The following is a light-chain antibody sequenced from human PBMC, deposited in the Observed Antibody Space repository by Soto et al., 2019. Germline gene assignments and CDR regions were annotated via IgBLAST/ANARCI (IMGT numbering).Light chain of an antibody. V-gene: IGKV3-15*01. Sequence: EIVLTQSPATLSESPGERATLSCRASQSVSTSLAWYQQKPGQAPRLLIFVASTRATGIPARFSGSGSGTEFTLTISSLQSEDFAVYYCQQDYNWPWTFGQGTKVDIK. CDR2: VAS. CDR3: QQDYNWPWT. CDR1: QSVSTS. J-gene: IGKJ1*01.